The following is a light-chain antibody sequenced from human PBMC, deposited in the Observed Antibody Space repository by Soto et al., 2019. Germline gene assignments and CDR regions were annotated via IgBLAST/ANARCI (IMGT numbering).Light chain of an antibody. CDR2: GAS. V-gene: IGKV3-20*01. Sequence: EIVLTQSPGTLSLSPGERATLSCRASRSINSRYLAWYQQKPGQAPRLLIYGASSRATGTPDRCSGSGSGTDFTLTISRLEPEDFAVYHCHQYGYSPNTFGQVTKLEIK. CDR1: RSINSRY. J-gene: IGKJ2*01. CDR3: HQYGYSPNT.